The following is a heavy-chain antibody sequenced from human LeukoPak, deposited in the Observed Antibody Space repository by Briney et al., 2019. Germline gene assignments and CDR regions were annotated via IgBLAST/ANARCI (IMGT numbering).Heavy chain of an antibody. V-gene: IGHV3-49*03. D-gene: IGHD5-18*01. J-gene: IGHJ3*02. CDR3: TGVPGYSYGYETFDI. CDR2: IRSKTYGGTT. Sequence: GGSLRLSCTASGFTFGDYAMSCFRQAPGKGLEWVGFIRSKTYGGTTEYVASVKGRFTISRDDSKSIAYLQMNSLKTEDTAVYYCTGVPGYSYGYETFDIWGQGTMVTVSS. CDR1: GFTFGDYA.